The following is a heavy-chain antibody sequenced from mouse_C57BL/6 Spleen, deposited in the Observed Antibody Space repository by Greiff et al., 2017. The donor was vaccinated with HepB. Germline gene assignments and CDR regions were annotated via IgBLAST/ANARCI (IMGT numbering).Heavy chain of an antibody. Sequence: QVQLQQPGTELVKPGASVKLSCKASGYTFTSYWMHWVKQRPGLGLEWIGNINPSNGGTNYNEKFKSKATLTVDKSSSTAYMQLSSLTSEDSAVYYCARSRPTRWYFDVWGTGTTVTVSS. CDR1: GYTFTSYW. D-gene: IGHD2-10*01. CDR2: INPSNGGT. J-gene: IGHJ1*03. V-gene: IGHV1-53*01. CDR3: ARSRPTRWYFDV.